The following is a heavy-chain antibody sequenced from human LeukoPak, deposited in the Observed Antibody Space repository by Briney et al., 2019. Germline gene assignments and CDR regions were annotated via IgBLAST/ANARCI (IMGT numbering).Heavy chain of an antibody. Sequence: GGSLRLSCAASGFTVSSNYMSWVRQAPGKGLEWVSVIYSGGSTYYADSVKGRFTISRDNSKNTLYLQMSSLRAEDTAVYYCARSPEGVADYWGQGTLVTVSS. J-gene: IGHJ4*02. CDR3: ARSPEGVADY. CDR2: IYSGGST. CDR1: GFTVSSNY. D-gene: IGHD2-15*01. V-gene: IGHV3-66*02.